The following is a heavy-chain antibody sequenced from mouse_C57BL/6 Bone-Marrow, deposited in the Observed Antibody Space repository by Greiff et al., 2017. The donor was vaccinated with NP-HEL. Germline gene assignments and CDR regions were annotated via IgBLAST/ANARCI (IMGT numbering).Heavy chain of an antibody. Sequence: QVQLQQPGAELVMPGASVKLSCKASGYTFTSYWMHWVKQSPGQGLEWIGEIDPSDSYTNYNQKFKGKSTLTVDKSSSTAYMQLSSLTSEDSAVYYCARRRNWDGIDYWGQGTTLTVSS. D-gene: IGHD4-1*01. CDR1: GYTFTSYW. V-gene: IGHV1-69*01. CDR2: IDPSDSYT. CDR3: ARRRNWDGIDY. J-gene: IGHJ2*01.